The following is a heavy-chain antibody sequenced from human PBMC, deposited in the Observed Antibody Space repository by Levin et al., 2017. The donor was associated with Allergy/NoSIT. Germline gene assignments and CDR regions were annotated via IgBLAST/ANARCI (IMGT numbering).Heavy chain of an antibody. CDR3: TRGGEDSGWRSLDY. Sequence: GESLKISCAASGFTFSDHYMDWVRQSPGKGLEWVARTRNKANGYTTEYAASVKGRFTISRDDSKNSLYLQMNSLKTDDSAVYYCTRGGEDSGWRSLDYWGQGTLVTVSS. V-gene: IGHV3-72*01. J-gene: IGHJ4*02. CDR1: GFTFSDHY. D-gene: IGHD6-19*01. CDR2: TRNKANGYTT.